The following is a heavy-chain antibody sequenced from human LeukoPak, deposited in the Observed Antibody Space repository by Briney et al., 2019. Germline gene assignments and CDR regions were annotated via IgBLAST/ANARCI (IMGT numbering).Heavy chain of an antibody. CDR1: GFTFSSYS. CDR2: ISSSSSYL. J-gene: IGHJ3*02. D-gene: IGHD6-19*01. Sequence: GGSLRLSCAASGFTFSSYSMNWVRQAPGKGLEWVSSISSSSSYLYYADSVKGRFTISRDNAKNSLYLQMNSLRAEDTAVYYCARDGSGWYGAAFDIWGQGTMVTVSS. CDR3: ARDGSGWYGAAFDI. V-gene: IGHV3-21*01.